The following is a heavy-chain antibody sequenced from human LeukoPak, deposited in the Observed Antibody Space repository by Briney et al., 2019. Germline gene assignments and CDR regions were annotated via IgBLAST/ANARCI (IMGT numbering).Heavy chain of an antibody. V-gene: IGHV5-51*01. CDR1: GYSFTYYW. J-gene: IGHJ4*02. CDR2: IYPGDSET. CDR3: ASSLWPSYYFDY. D-gene: IGHD3-10*01. Sequence: GESLKISCKGSGYSFTYYWIGWVRQMPGKGLEWMGIIYPGDSETTYSPSFQGQVTISADKSISTAYLQWSSLKASDTAMYYCASSLWPSYYFDYWGQGTLVTVSS.